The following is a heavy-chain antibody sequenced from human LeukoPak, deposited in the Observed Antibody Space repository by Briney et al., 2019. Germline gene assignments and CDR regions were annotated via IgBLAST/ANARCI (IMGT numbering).Heavy chain of an antibody. CDR3: ATLTATVTTKLAALDI. Sequence: GGSLRLSCAASGFIFSSHGMNWVRQAPGKGLEWVSGISPSGGITYYTDSVKGRFTISRDNSKNTVSLQMNSLRGEDTAVYYCATLTATVTTKLAALDIWGQGTMVTVSS. J-gene: IGHJ3*02. D-gene: IGHD4-17*01. V-gene: IGHV3-23*01. CDR2: ISPSGGIT. CDR1: GFIFSSHG.